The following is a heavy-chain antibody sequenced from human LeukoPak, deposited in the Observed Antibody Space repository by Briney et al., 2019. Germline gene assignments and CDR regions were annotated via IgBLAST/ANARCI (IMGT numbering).Heavy chain of an antibody. CDR1: GFTLSDYS. CDR3: ARDYKYAFDN. D-gene: IGHD5-24*01. J-gene: IGHJ4*02. CDR2: IGIDSGNT. V-gene: IGHV3-48*01. Sequence: GGSLRLSCAASGFTLSDYSMNWVRQARGGGVEWISYIGIDSGNTNYADSVKGRFTISGDKAKNSLYLQMTSLRVEDTPVYYCARDYKYAFDNWGQGTLPTVPS.